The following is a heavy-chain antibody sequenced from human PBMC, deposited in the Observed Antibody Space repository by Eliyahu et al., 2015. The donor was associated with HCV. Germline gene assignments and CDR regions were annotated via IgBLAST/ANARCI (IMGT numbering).Heavy chain of an antibody. V-gene: IGHV4-31*03. CDR1: GGSISSGXYY. D-gene: IGHD4-23*01. Sequence: QVQLQESGPGLVKPSQTLSLTCTVSGGSISSGXYYWSWIRQHPGKGLEWIGYIYYSGSTYYNPSLKSRVTISVDTSKNQFSLKLSSVTAADTAVYYCARPTKGDGGNFYWYFDLWGRGTLVTVSS. J-gene: IGHJ2*01. CDR2: IYYSGST. CDR3: ARPTKGDGGNFYWYFDL.